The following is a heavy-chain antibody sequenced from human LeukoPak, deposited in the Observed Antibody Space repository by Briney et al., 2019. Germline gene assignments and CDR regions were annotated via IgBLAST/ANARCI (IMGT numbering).Heavy chain of an antibody. CDR1: GGSISSGSFY. Sequence: KPSETLSLTCTVSGGSISSGSFYWSWIRHPGGKGLEWIGRIYNSGHTRYNPSLKSRVTISEDTSKDQFSLKLSSVTAADTAVYYCAIYSNWFDPWGQGTLVTVSS. V-gene: IGHV4-61*10. CDR2: IYNSGHT. CDR3: AIYSNWFDP. D-gene: IGHD2-15*01. J-gene: IGHJ5*02.